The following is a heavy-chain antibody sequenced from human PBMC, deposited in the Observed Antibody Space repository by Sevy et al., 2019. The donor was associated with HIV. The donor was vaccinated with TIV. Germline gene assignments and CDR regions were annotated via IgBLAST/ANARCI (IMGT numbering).Heavy chain of an antibody. Sequence: GGSLRRSCADSGFTFSNYAMAWVRQAPGKGLEWVSAISVSVDFTYYADSVRGRFTVSRDKSKNTLFLQMNSLRAEDTAVDYCAIKITMIRGDQGPFDYWGQGTLVTVSS. V-gene: IGHV3-23*01. CDR1: GFTFSNYA. D-gene: IGHD3-10*01. CDR3: AIKITMIRGDQGPFDY. J-gene: IGHJ4*02. CDR2: ISVSVDFT.